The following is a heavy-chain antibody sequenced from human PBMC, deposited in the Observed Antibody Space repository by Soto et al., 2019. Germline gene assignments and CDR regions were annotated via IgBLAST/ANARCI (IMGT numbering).Heavy chain of an antibody. CDR3: ARGFPGYSSGWYRWYAFDI. J-gene: IGHJ3*02. V-gene: IGHV1-18*01. Sequence: ASVKVSFKASGYTFTSYGISWVRQAPGQGLEWMGWISAYNGNTNYAQKLQGRVTMTTDTSTSTAYMELRSLRSDDTAVYYCARGFPGYSSGWYRWYAFDIWGQGTMVTVS. CDR1: GYTFTSYG. D-gene: IGHD6-19*01. CDR2: ISAYNGNT.